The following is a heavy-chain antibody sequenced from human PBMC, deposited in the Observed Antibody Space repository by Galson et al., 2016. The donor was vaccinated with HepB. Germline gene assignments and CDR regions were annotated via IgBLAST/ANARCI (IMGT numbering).Heavy chain of an antibody. Sequence: SVKVSCKASGYSFVYLTLHWVRQAPGQRLEWMGWINPGHGNTRYSQRFQGRVTITRDTSATTAYMALSGLKSEDTAIYYCAKDLPGALRAFDVWGQGTRVIVSS. CDR1: GYSFVYLT. CDR3: AKDLPGALRAFDV. J-gene: IGHJ3*01. V-gene: IGHV1-3*01. CDR2: INPGHGNT. D-gene: IGHD1-14*01.